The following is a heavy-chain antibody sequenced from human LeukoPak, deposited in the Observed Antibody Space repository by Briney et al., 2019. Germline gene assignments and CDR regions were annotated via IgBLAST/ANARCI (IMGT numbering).Heavy chain of an antibody. CDR2: IYYSGST. CDR1: GGSISSSSYY. CDR3: VRSLAGSAKVDY. D-gene: IGHD6-19*01. V-gene: IGHV4-39*01. Sequence: PSETLSLTCTVSGGSISSSSYYWGWIRQSPGKGLEWIGSIYYSGSTYFNPSLKSRVTISVDTSKSQFSLKLSSVTAADTAVYYCVRSLAGSAKVDYWGQGTLVTVSS. J-gene: IGHJ4*02.